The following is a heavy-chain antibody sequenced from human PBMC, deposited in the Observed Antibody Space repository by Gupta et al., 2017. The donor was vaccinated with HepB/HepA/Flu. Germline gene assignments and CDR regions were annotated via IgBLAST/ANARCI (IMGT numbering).Heavy chain of an antibody. CDR2: ISSSSSYI. J-gene: IGHJ4*02. CDR3: ARDGCTNGVCYDDY. V-gene: IGHV3-21*01. CDR1: GSPFSCYS. Sequence: ELQLVESGGGLVKPGGSLRLPCAAFGSPFSCYSMNWFRQAPGKGLEWVSSISSSSSYIYYADSVKGRFTISRDNAKNSLYLQMNSLRAEDTAVYYCARDGCTNGVCYDDYWGQGTLVTVSS. D-gene: IGHD2-8*01.